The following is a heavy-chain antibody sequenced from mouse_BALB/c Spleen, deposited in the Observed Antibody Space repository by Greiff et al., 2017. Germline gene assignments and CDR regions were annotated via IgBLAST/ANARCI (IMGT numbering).Heavy chain of an antibody. CDR3: ARYYGSSYDYAMDY. CDR1: GYTFTSYV. V-gene: IGHV1-14*01. Sequence: VQLQQSGPELVKPGASVKMSCKASGYTFTSYVMHWVKQKPGQGLEWIGYINPYNDGTKFNEKFKGKATLTSDKSSSTAYMELSSLTSEDSAVYYCARYYGSSYDYAMDYWGQGTTGTVAS. D-gene: IGHD1-1*01. J-gene: IGHJ4*01. CDR2: INPYNDGT.